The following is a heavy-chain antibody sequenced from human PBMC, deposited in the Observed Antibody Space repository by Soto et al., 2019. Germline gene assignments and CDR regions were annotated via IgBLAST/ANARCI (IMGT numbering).Heavy chain of an antibody. CDR2: ISFDGSKK. Sequence: QVQLVESGGGVVQPGRSLRLSCAASGFSFSIYSMNWVRQAPGKGLEWVAFISFDGSKKYYADSVKGRFTISRDNSKNTVYLQMNKLRPGDAAVYHCANLLIVAAAGTPHYYGVDVWGQGTTVTVS. D-gene: IGHD6-13*01. J-gene: IGHJ6*02. CDR3: ANLLIVAAAGTPHYYGVDV. V-gene: IGHV3-30-3*01. CDR1: GFSFSIYS.